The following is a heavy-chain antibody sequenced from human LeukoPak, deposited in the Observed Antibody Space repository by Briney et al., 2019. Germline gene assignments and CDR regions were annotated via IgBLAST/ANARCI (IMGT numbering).Heavy chain of an antibody. Sequence: SETLSLTCAVCGGSFSGYYWSWIRQPPGKGLEWIGEISHSGSTNYNPSLKSRVTMSLDTSEDQFSLKLSSVTAADTAVYYCARDPRSYTGYDETFDYWGQGTLVTVSS. CDR3: ARDPRSYTGYDETFDY. V-gene: IGHV4-34*01. CDR2: ISHSGST. D-gene: IGHD5-12*01. J-gene: IGHJ4*02. CDR1: GGSFSGYY.